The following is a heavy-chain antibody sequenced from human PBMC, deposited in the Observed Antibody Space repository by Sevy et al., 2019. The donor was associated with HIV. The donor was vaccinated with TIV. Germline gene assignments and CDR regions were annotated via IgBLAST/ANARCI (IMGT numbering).Heavy chain of an antibody. V-gene: IGHV1-18*03. J-gene: IGHJ3*02. CDR3: ARDLSPVTIAFDI. CDR2: ISAYNGNT. Sequence: ASVKVSCKASGYTFTSYGISWVRQAPGQGLEWMGWISAYNGNTNYAQKLQGRVTMTTDTSTSTAYMELRSLRADDMAVYYCARDLSPVTIAFDIWGQGTMVTVSS. D-gene: IGHD4-17*01. CDR1: GYTFTSYG.